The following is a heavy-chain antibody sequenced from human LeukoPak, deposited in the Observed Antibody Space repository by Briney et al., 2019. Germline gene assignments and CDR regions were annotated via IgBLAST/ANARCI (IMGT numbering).Heavy chain of an antibody. J-gene: IGHJ4*02. CDR3: AREGLSRAAAAGTEGFDY. CDR2: INPNSGGT. Sequence: ASVKVSCKASGYTFTGYYMHWVRQAPGQGLEWMGRINPNSGGTNYAQKFQGRVTMTRDTSISTAYMELSRLRSDDTAVYYCAREGLSRAAAAGTEGFDYWGQGTLVTVSS. V-gene: IGHV1-2*06. CDR1: GYTFTGYY. D-gene: IGHD6-13*01.